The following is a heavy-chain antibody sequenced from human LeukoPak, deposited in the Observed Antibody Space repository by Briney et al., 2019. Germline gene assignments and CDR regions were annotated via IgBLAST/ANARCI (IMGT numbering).Heavy chain of an antibody. CDR2: ISSSSSYI. CDR1: GFTFTSYS. J-gene: IGHJ6*02. D-gene: IGHD3-10*01. V-gene: IGHV3-21*01. Sequence: GRSLRLSCAASGFTFTSYSMNWVRHAPGKGLEWVSSISSSSSYIYYADSVKGRFTISRDNAKNSLYLQMNRLRAEDTAVYYCARESYGSRGLDGMDVWGQGTTVTVSS. CDR3: ARESYGSRGLDGMDV.